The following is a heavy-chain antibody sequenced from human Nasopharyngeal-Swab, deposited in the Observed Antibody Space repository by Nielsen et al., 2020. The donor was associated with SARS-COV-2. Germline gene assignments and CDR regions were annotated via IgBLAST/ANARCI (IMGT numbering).Heavy chain of an antibody. D-gene: IGHD1-26*01. Sequence: WVRQAPGQGLEWMGIISPTGSVTMYAQNFQGRVTTTRDTSASTVYMELSSLRSEDTAVYYCARKQMWEYYFDYWGQGTLVTVSS. V-gene: IGHV1-46*01. CDR2: ISPTGSVT. CDR3: ARKQMWEYYFDY. J-gene: IGHJ4*02.